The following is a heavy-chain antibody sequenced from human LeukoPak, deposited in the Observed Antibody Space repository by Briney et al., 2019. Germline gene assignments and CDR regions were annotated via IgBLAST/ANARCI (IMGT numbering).Heavy chain of an antibody. V-gene: IGHV4-59*01. CDR2: IYDSGST. CDR1: GGSISSYF. J-gene: IGHJ3*02. Sequence: SETLSLTCTVSGGSISSYFWSWIRQPPGKGLEWIGYIYDSGSTNYNLSLKSRVTISVDTSKNQFSLKLSSVTAVDTAVYYCARGPVGGATYYDGDAFDIWGQGTMVTVSS. D-gene: IGHD1-26*01. CDR3: ARGPVGGATYYDGDAFDI.